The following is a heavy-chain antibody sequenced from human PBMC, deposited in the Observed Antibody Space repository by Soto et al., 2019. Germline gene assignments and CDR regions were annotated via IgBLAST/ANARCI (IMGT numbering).Heavy chain of an antibody. J-gene: IGHJ5*02. CDR2: FNPIFGAP. D-gene: IGHD1-1*01. V-gene: IGHV1-69*13. Sequence: SVKVSCKASGGTFSNSAIYWVRQAPGQGLVWMGGFNPIFGAPYYAQTFQGRVTITADESTGTVYMDLSSLRSEDTAVYYCAVGNSPPYNWFDPWGQGTLLTVSS. CDR3: AVGNSPPYNWFDP. CDR1: GGTFSNSA.